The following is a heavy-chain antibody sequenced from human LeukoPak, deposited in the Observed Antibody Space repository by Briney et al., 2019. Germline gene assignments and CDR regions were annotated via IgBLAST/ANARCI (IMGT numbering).Heavy chain of an antibody. D-gene: IGHD7-27*01. CDR3: ASRKLGNDY. V-gene: IGHV4-59*01. CDR1: GFTFSGYE. J-gene: IGHJ4*02. Sequence: GSLRLSCAASGFTFSGYEMNWVRQAPGKGLEWIGYIYYTGSTSYNPSLRSRVTMSADTSKNRFSLKLSSVTAADTAVYYCASRKLGNDYWGQGTLVTVSS. CDR2: IYYTGST.